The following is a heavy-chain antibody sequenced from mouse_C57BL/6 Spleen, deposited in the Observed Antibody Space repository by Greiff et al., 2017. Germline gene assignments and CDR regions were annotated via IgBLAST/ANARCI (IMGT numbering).Heavy chain of an antibody. J-gene: IGHJ2*01. V-gene: IGHV1-54*01. CDR2: INPGSGGT. CDR1: GYAFTNYL. D-gene: IGHD4-1*01. Sequence: QVQLQQSGAELVRPGTSVKVSCKASGYAFTNYLIEWVKQRPGQGLEWIGVINPGSGGTNYNEKFKGKATLTADKSSSTAYMQLSSLTSEDSAVYFCARSPDELGRGFDYWGQGTTLTVSS. CDR3: ARSPDELGRGFDY.